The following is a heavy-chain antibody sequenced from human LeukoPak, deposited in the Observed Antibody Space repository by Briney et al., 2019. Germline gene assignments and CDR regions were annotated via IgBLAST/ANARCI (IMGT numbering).Heavy chain of an antibody. Sequence: SETLSLTCTVSGGSISSYYWSWIRQPPGKGLEWIGYIYYSGSTNYNPSLKSRVTISLDTSKNQLSLKLSSVTAADTAVYYCARDLRSIAADWFDRWGQGTLVTVSS. CDR2: IYYSGST. CDR1: GGSISSYY. D-gene: IGHD6-13*01. V-gene: IGHV4-59*01. CDR3: ARDLRSIAADWFDR. J-gene: IGHJ5*02.